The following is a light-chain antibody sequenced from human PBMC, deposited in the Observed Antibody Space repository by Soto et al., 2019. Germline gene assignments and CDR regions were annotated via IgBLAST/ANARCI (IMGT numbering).Light chain of an antibody. V-gene: IGKV3-20*01. Sequence: EIVLTQSPGTLSLSPGETATLSCRTSQTISRDDLAWYQQRPGQAPRLLVSATSRRATDIPDRFNGYGSGTDFTLTISSLEPEDFGVYYCYQYYSSPHTFGPGTRVDIK. CDR2: ATS. CDR1: QTISRDD. J-gene: IGKJ3*01. CDR3: YQYYSSPHT.